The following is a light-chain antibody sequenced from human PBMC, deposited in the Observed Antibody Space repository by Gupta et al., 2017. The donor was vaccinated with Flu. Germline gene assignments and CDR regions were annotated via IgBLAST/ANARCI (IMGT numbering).Light chain of an antibody. Sequence: QSVLTHPPSVPAAPGQKVTISCSGSSSTIGSHYVSWYQQVPGTAPKLLIYEDNKRPSGIPDRFSGSKSGTAATLDITGLQTGDEADYYCGTRDSTMSAAFGTGTKVTVL. CDR2: EDN. V-gene: IGLV1-51*01. CDR1: SSTIGSHY. CDR3: GTRDSTMSAA. J-gene: IGLJ1*01.